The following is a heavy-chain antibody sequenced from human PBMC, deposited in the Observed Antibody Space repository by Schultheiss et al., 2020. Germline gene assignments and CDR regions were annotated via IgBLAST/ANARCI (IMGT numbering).Heavy chain of an antibody. J-gene: IGHJ4*02. V-gene: IGHV3-7*01. CDR2: IKQDGSEK. CDR1: GFTFSSYW. CDR3: AKEGVWDDVLNAYVYGDY. Sequence: GGSLRLSCAASGFTFSSYWMSWVRQAPGKGLEWVANIKQDGSEKYYVDSVKGRFTISRDNAKNSLYLQMNSLRAEDTAVYYCAKEGVWDDVLNAYVYGDYWGQGTLVTVSS. D-gene: IGHD3-9*01.